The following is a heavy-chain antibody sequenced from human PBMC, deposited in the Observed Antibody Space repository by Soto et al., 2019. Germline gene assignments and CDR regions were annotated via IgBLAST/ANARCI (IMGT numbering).Heavy chain of an antibody. V-gene: IGHV3-49*03. D-gene: IGHD2-21*02. CDR3: TRGDGSTADAFDI. CDR1: GFTFGDYA. Sequence: GGSLRLSCTASGFTFGDYAMSWFRQAPGKGLEWVGFIRSKAYGGTTEYAASVKGRFTISRDDSKSIAYLQMNSLKTEDTAVYYCTRGDGSTADAFDIWGHGTMVTVSS. CDR2: IRSKAYGGTT. J-gene: IGHJ3*02.